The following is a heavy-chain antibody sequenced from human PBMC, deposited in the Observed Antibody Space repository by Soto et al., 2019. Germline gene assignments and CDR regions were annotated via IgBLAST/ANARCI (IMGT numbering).Heavy chain of an antibody. CDR1: GFTFSSYA. D-gene: IGHD3-22*01. V-gene: IGHV3-23*01. J-gene: IGHJ5*02. CDR3: AKGRHYDDSPRLSVGSWLDP. CDR2: ISGSGGST. Sequence: GGSLRLSCAASGFTFSSYAMSWVRQAPGKGLEWVSAISGSGGSTYYADSVKGRFTISRDHSKNTLYLQMNSLRAEDTAVYYCAKGRHYDDSPRLSVGSWLDPWAQGTLVTVSS.